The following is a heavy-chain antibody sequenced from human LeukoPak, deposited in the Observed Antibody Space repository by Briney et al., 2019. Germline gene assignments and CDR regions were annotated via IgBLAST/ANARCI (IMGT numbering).Heavy chain of an antibody. J-gene: IGHJ4*02. CDR3: ARVADFRQSFDF. V-gene: IGHV1-2*02. Sequence: ASVKVSCKASGYTFTAYYLHWVRQAPGQGPEWMGWINPNSGGTNYAQTFQGRVTMTRDTSISTAYMDLSTLRSDDTAVYYCARVADFRQSFDFWGQGTLVTVS. CDR2: INPNSGGT. CDR1: GYTFTAYY. D-gene: IGHD3/OR15-3a*01.